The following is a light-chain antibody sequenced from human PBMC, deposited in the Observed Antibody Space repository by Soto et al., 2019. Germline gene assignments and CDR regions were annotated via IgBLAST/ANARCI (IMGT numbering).Light chain of an antibody. CDR2: GAS. CDR1: QSVGRN. CDR3: QQYNHWPPLT. V-gene: IGKV3-15*01. Sequence: EIVMTQSPATLYVSPGERATLSCRASQSVGRNLAWYQQKPGQAPRLLTYGASTRATGIPARFSGSGSGTEFTLTISSLQSEDFAIYSCQQYNHWPPLTFGGGTKVEIK. J-gene: IGKJ4*01.